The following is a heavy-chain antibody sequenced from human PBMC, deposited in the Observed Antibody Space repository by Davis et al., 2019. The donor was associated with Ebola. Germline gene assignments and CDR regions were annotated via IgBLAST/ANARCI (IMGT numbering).Heavy chain of an antibody. V-gene: IGHV1-8*01. CDR1: GYTFTCCE. Sequence: ASVKVSCKAAGYTFTCCEINWVRQTTGQGLEWLGFMNAKSGNTGYAQKFQGRVTMTRNTSISTAYMELSSLRSEDTAVYYCARAQFPTTSDHWGQGTLVTVSS. CDR3: ARAQFPTTSDH. D-gene: IGHD1-1*01. CDR2: MNAKSGNT. J-gene: IGHJ4*02.